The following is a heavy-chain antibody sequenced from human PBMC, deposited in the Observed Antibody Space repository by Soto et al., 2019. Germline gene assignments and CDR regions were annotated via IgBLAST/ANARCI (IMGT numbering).Heavy chain of an antibody. Sequence: EVQLVESGGGLVKPGGSLRLSCAASGFTFSNAWMNWVRQAPGKGLEWVGRIKSKTDGGTTDYAAPVKGRFTISRDDSKNTLYLQMNSLKTEDTAVYYCTTNYYGSGSYSMYYFDYWGQGTLVTVSS. D-gene: IGHD3-10*01. CDR3: TTNYYGSGSYSMYYFDY. V-gene: IGHV3-15*07. CDR2: IKSKTDGGTT. CDR1: GFTFSNAW. J-gene: IGHJ4*02.